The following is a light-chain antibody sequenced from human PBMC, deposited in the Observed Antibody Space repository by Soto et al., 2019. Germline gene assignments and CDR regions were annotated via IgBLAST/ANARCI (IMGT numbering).Light chain of an antibody. CDR2: GVT. CDR3: SSYAGSNNWV. V-gene: IGLV2-8*01. J-gene: IGLJ3*02. Sequence: QSALTQPTSASGSTGQSVTISCTGTSSDVGGYNYVSWYQQHPGKAPKLMIYGVTKRPSGVPDRFSGSKSGNTASLTVSGLQAEDEADYYCSSYAGSNNWVFGGGTKLTV. CDR1: SSDVGGYNY.